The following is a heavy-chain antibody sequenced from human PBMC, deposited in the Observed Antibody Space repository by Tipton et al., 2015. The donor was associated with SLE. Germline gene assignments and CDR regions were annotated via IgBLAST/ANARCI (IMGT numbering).Heavy chain of an antibody. CDR2: IYTSGST. CDR1: GGSISSGSYY. D-gene: IGHD6-19*01. V-gene: IGHV4-61*09. CDR3: ARPYPPGIAVAGNAFDI. J-gene: IGHJ3*02. Sequence: TLSLTCTVSGGSISSGSYYWSWIRQPAGKGLEWIGHIYTSGSTNYNPSLKSRVTISVDTSKNQFSLKLSSVAAADTAVYYCARPYPPGIAVAGNAFDIWGQVTMVTVSS.